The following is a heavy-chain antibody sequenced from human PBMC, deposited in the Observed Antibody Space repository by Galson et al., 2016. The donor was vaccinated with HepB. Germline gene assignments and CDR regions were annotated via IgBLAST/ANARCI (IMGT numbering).Heavy chain of an antibody. CDR1: GFSLSTSPMC. CDR2: IDWDGDK. V-gene: IGHV2-70*01. D-gene: IGHD3-9*01. J-gene: IGHJ6*02. Sequence: PALVKPTQTLTLTCAFSGFSLSTSPMCVSWIRQPPGKALERLALIDWDGDKYYSTSLKTRLTISKDTSKNLVVLTMTNMDPVDTGTYYCARILRKYDILTGRMDYGMDVWGQGTTVTVSS. CDR3: ARILRKYDILTGRMDYGMDV.